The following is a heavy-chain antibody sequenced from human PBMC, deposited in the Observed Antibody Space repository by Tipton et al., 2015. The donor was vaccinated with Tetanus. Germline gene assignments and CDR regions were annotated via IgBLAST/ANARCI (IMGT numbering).Heavy chain of an antibody. J-gene: IGHJ4*02. D-gene: IGHD5-18*01. CDR2: ISGSGGST. Sequence: SLRLSCAASGFTFSSYAMSWVRQAPGKGLEWVSAISGSGGSTYYADSVKGRFTISRDNSKNTLYLQMNSLRAEDTAVYYCAKESRARGYSYGLIDYWGQGTLVTVSS. V-gene: IGHV3-23*01. CDR3: AKESRARGYSYGLIDY. CDR1: GFTFSSYA.